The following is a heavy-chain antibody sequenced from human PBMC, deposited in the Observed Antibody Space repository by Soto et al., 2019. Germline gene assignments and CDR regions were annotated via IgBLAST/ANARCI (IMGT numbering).Heavy chain of an antibody. CDR1: GSSIGSGYY. J-gene: IGHJ6*02. CDR2: IYHAGSV. Sequence: SETLSLTCAVSGSSIGSGYYWAWIRQSPGKGLEWIGSIYHAGSVYYNPSLNGRVALSMDTSKNHFSLKLTSVTAADTAVYYCARTFDYYRMDVWGQGTTVTVSS. CDR3: ARTFDYYRMDV. V-gene: IGHV4-38-2*01.